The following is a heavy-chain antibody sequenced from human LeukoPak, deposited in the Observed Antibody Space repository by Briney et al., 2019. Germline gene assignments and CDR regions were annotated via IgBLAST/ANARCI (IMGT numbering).Heavy chain of an antibody. CDR3: VRLTLDTVYSYYNYMDG. D-gene: IGHD2-2*02. CDR2: AKNKVNSYTT. V-gene: IGHV3-72*01. Sequence: PGGSLRLSCAASGFIFSDHYMDWVRQAPGKGLEWVGRAKNKVNSYTTIYAASVKGRFTISRDDSKNSLYLQMDSLKTEDTAVYYCVRLTLDTVYSYYNYMDGWGKGTTVTVYS. CDR1: GFIFSDHY. J-gene: IGHJ6*03.